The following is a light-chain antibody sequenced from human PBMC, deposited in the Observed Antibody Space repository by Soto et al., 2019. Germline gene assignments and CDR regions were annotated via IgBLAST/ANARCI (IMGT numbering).Light chain of an antibody. J-gene: IGLJ3*02. CDR2: EVS. Sequence: QSALTQPASVSGSPGQSITISCTGTSSDVGGYNYVSWYQQHPGKAPKLMIYEVSNRPAGVSNRFSCFKSGNTASLTISGFQTEDEADYYCSSYTSSGTWVFGGGTKVTVL. CDR3: SSYTSSGTWV. V-gene: IGLV2-14*01. CDR1: SSDVGGYNY.